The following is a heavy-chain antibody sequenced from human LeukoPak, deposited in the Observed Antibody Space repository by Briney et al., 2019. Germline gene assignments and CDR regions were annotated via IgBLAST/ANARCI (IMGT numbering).Heavy chain of an antibody. J-gene: IGHJ5*02. V-gene: IGHV3-48*03. CDR1: GFDLNTYE. CDR2: ITISGHTK. Sequence: GGSLRLSCAASGFDLNTYEMNWVRQAPGKGLEWIADITISGHTKNYADSVKCRFTISRDNAGTSLYLQMNSLRVEDTGVYYCARGDPHADLWGQGTLVTVSS. CDR3: ARGDPHADL.